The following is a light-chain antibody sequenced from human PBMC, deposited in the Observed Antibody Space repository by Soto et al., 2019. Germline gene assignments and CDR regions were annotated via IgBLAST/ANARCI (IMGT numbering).Light chain of an antibody. J-gene: IGKJ1*01. CDR2: GAS. Sequence: EVVMTQSPATLSVSPGERATLSCRASQNVNANLAWYQQKPGQAPRLLIHGASTRATGIPARFSGSGFGTEFILTISSLQSGDFAVYYCQQYNTWLWTFGQGTKVEGK. CDR1: QNVNAN. CDR3: QQYNTWLWT. V-gene: IGKV3-15*01.